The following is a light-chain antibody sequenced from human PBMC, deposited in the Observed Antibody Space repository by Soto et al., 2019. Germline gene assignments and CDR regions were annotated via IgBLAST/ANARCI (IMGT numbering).Light chain of an antibody. CDR1: SSNIGSNT. CDR3: AAWDDSLNGYV. J-gene: IGLJ1*01. CDR2: SNN. V-gene: IGLV1-44*01. Sequence: QSVLTQPPSASGTPGQRVTISCSGSSSNIGSNTVNWYQQLPGTAPKLLIYSNNQRPSGVPDRFSGSKSGTSASLAISGLHSEDEADDYCAAWDDSLNGYVFGTGTKVTVL.